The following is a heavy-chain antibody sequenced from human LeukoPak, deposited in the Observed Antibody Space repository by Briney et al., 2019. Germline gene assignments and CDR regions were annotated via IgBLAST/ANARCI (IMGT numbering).Heavy chain of an antibody. CDR1: GFTLSSYA. CDR2: ISTDGGST. J-gene: IGHJ4*02. D-gene: IGHD4-17*01. CDR3: VKRGRQGDYAYDY. V-gene: IGHV3-64D*06. Sequence: GGSLRLSCSASGFTLSSYAMHWVRQAPGKGLEYVSSISTDGGSTFYADSVKGRFTISRDNSKNTLYLQMSSLRSEDTAVYYCVKRGRQGDYAYDYWGQGALVTVSS.